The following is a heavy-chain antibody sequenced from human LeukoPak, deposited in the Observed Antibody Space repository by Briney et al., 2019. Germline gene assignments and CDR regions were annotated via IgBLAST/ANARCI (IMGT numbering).Heavy chain of an antibody. J-gene: IGHJ1*01. CDR3: ARVDYYGSSGYSTPWEYFQH. Sequence: ASVKVSCKASGYTFTGYYMHWVRQAPGQGLEWMGWINPNSGGTNYAQKFQGRVTMTRDTSISTAYMELSRLRSDDTAVYYCARVDYYGSSGYSTPWEYFQHWGQGTLVTVSS. CDR1: GYTFTGYY. D-gene: IGHD3-22*01. V-gene: IGHV1-2*02. CDR2: INPNSGGT.